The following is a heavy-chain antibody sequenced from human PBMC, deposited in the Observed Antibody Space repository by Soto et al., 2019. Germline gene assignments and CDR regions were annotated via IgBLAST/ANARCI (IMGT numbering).Heavy chain of an antibody. J-gene: IGHJ4*02. CDR3: AGGEAYYYVSGTGGGGY. D-gene: IGHD3-10*01. CDR1: GYTFTSYD. CDR2: MNPNSGNT. V-gene: IGHV1-8*01. Sequence: QVQLVQSGAEVKKPGASVKVSCKASGYTFTSYDINWVRQATGQGLEWMGWMNPNSGNTGYAQKFQGRVTMTRNTAPGKAHMELSSLRSEDTAGYYCAGGEAYYYVSGTGGGGYWGQGTLVTVSS.